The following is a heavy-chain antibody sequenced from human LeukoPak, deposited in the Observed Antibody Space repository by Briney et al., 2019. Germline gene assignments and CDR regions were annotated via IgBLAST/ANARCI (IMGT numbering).Heavy chain of an antibody. CDR2: INHSGST. CDR1: GGSFSGYY. J-gene: IGHJ4*02. CDR3: ARIRIQLWLRGGLYDY. V-gene: IGHV4-34*01. Sequence: SETLSLTCAVYGGSFSGYYWSWIRQPPGKGLEWIGGINHSGSTNYNPSLKSRVTISVDTSKNQFSLKLSSVTAADTAVYYCARIRIQLWLRGGLYDYWGQGTLVTVSS. D-gene: IGHD5-18*01.